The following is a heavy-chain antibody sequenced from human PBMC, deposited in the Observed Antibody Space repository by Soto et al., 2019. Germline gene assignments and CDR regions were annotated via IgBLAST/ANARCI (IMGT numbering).Heavy chain of an antibody. Sequence: PSETLSLTCTVSGGSIISYYWSWILQPPGKGLEWIGYIYYSGSTNYNPSLKSRVTISVDTSKNQFSLKLSSVTAADTAVYYCARVYCGGDCYSSWFDPWGQGTLVTVSS. J-gene: IGHJ5*02. D-gene: IGHD2-21*02. CDR3: ARVYCGGDCYSSWFDP. CDR1: GGSIISYY. CDR2: IYYSGST. V-gene: IGHV4-59*01.